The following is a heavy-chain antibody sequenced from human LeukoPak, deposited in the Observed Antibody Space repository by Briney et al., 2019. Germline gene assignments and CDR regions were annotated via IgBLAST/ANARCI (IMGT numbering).Heavy chain of an antibody. V-gene: IGHV1-69*05. CDR2: IIPIFGTA. Sequence: SVKVSCKASGGTFSSYAISWVRQAPGQGLEWMGGIIPIFGTANYAQKFQGRVTITTDESTSTAYMELSSLRSEDTAVFYCARVVLAAMAPHFDYWGQGTLVTVSS. CDR1: GGTFSSYA. D-gene: IGHD3-3*02. CDR3: ARVVLAAMAPHFDY. J-gene: IGHJ4*02.